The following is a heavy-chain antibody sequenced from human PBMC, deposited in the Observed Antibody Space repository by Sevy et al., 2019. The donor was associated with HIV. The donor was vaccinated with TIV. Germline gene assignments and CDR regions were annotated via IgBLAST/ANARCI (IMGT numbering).Heavy chain of an antibody. CDR3: VRRGVDAYNVYFDL. J-gene: IGHJ4*02. V-gene: IGHV3-21*05. CDR1: GFTVSSNY. CDR2: ISTGTDHI. D-gene: IGHD3-10*01. Sequence: GGSLRLSCAASGFTVSSNYMSWVRQASGKGLEWLSYISTGTDHIYYADSAKGRFTISRDDAKNSVYLEMKSLRDQDTALYYCVRRGVDAYNVYFDLWGQGTLVTVSS.